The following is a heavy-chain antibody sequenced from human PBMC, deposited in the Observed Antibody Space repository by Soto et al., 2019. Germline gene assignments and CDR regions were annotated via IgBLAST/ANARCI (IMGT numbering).Heavy chain of an antibody. J-gene: IGHJ4*02. CDR2: ISYDGSNK. Sequence: QVQLVESGGGVVQPGRSLRLSCAASGFTFSSYGMHWVRQAPGKGLEWVAVISYDGSNKYYADSVKGRFTISRDNSKNTLYLQMNSLRAEDTAVYYCAKALWGPTSPEDYWGQGTLVTVSS. CDR3: AKALWGPTSPEDY. D-gene: IGHD3-10*01. CDR1: GFTFSSYG. V-gene: IGHV3-30*18.